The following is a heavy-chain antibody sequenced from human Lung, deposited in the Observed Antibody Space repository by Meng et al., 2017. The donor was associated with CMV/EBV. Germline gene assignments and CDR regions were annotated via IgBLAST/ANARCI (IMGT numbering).Heavy chain of an antibody. D-gene: IGHD5-12*01. CDR1: GFTLSSYG. CDR2: IRDDGSNT. CDR3: ANRYSGYEDMWYFDY. Sequence: GGSXRLXCVMSGFTLSSYGMHWVRQAPGKGLEWVAFIRDDGSNTYYADSVRGRFTISRDNSKNTLYLQMNSLRAEDTAVYYCANRYSGYEDMWYFDYWGQGXLVTVSS. J-gene: IGHJ4*02. V-gene: IGHV3-30*02.